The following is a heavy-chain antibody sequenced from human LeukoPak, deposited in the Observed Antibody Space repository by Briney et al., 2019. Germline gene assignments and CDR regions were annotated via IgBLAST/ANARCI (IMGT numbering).Heavy chain of an antibody. D-gene: IGHD6-19*01. CDR1: GGSISSYY. Sequence: SETLSLTCTVSGGSISSYYWSWIRQPPGKGLEWIGYIYYSGSTNYNPSLKSRVTISVDTSKNQFSLKLSSVTAADTAVYYCARDLMYSSGFTRAFDIWGQGTMVTVSS. CDR3: ARDLMYSSGFTRAFDI. J-gene: IGHJ3*02. V-gene: IGHV4-59*01. CDR2: IYYSGST.